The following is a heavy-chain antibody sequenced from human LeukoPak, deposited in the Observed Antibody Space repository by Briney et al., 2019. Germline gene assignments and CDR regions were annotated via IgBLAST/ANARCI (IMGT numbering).Heavy chain of an antibody. CDR1: GYTFTGYY. Sequence: ASVKVSCKASGYTFTGYYMHWVRQAPGQGLDWMGWINPNSGGTNYAQKFQGRVTMTRDTSISTAYMELSRLRSDDTAVYYCARALRAVTLVRGVIITFRWFDPWGQGTLVTVSS. CDR3: ARALRAVTLVRGVIITFRWFDP. D-gene: IGHD3-10*01. V-gene: IGHV1-2*02. CDR2: INPNSGGT. J-gene: IGHJ5*02.